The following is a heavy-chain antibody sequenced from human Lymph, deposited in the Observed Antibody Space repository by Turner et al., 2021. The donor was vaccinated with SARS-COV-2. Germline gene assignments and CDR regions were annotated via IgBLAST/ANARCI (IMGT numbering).Heavy chain of an antibody. CDR1: GFTVSSSY. CDR3: ARAWGRYSYGFDY. Sequence: EVQLVESGGGLVQPGGSLRLSCAASGFTVSSSYMSWVRQAPGKGLELVSVIYSGGSTYCADSVKGRFTISRDNSKNTLYLQMNSLRAEDTAVYYCARAWGRYSYGFDYWGQGTLVTVSS. D-gene: IGHD5-18*01. CDR2: IYSGGST. V-gene: IGHV3-66*01. J-gene: IGHJ4*02.